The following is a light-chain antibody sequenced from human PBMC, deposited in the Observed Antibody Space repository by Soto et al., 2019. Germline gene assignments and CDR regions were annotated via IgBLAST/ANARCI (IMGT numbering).Light chain of an antibody. J-gene: IGKJ1*01. CDR2: GAS. Sequence: EIVMTQSPATLSVFPGERATLSCRASQSVSSNLAWYQQKPGQAPRLLIYGASTRATGITARFSGSGYGTEFTLTISRLEPEDYAVYYCHQYGGSPRTLGQGTKVEIK. V-gene: IGKV3-15*01. CDR3: HQYGGSPRT. CDR1: QSVSSN.